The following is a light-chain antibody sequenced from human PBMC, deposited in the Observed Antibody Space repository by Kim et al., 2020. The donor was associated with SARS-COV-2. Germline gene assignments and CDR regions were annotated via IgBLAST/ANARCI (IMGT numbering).Light chain of an antibody. CDR2: VNSDGSH. CDR1: RWHNTYA. V-gene: IGLV4-69*01. J-gene: IGLJ2*01. Sequence: SVKLTCTRGRWHNTYAIAWHQQQPEKGHRYLMKVNSDGSHNKGDGIPDRFSGSSSGAERYLTISSLQSEDEADYYCQTWGTGILVFGGGTKVTVL. CDR3: QTWGTGILV.